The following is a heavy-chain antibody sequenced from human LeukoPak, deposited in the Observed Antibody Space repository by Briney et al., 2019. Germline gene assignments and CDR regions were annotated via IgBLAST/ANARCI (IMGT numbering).Heavy chain of an antibody. V-gene: IGHV3-30*02. CDR2: IGHDGRNK. CDR3: ARVLEEGSGWPNWFDP. Sequence: PGGSLRLSCEASVITFRNSGMHWVRKAPGKGLEWVAYIGHDGRNKFTESVRGRFTISGDNSMKMAYLQMDSLRAEDTAMYYCARVLEEGSGWPNWFDPWGQGTLVTVSS. D-gene: IGHD6-19*01. J-gene: IGHJ5*02. CDR1: VITFRNSG.